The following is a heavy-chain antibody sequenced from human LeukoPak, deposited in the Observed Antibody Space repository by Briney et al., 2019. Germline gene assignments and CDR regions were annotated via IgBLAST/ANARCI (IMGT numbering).Heavy chain of an antibody. CDR3: VRGGIVGTTARIPLFDY. J-gene: IGHJ4*02. CDR2: IYYSGST. CDR1: GGSISSYY. V-gene: IGHV4-59*01. Sequence: PSETLSLTCTVSGGSISSYYWSWVRQPPGKGLEWIGYIYYSGSTNYNPSLKSRVTMSVDTSKNQFSLKLSSVTAADTAVYYCVRGGIVGTTARIPLFDYWGQGTLVTVSS. D-gene: IGHD1-26*01.